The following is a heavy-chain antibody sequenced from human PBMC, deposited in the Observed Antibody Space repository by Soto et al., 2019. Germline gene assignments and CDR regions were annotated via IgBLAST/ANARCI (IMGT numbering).Heavy chain of an antibody. V-gene: IGHV3-30*18. Sequence: QVQLVESGGGVVQPGRSLRLSCAASGFTFSSYGMHWVRQAPGKGLEWVAVISYDGSNKYYADSVKGRFTISRDNSKNTLYLQMNSLRAEDTAVYYCAKDLRAAGKGGSYFAEYFQHWGQGTLVTVSS. D-gene: IGHD1-26*01. CDR3: AKDLRAAGKGGSYFAEYFQH. J-gene: IGHJ1*01. CDR2: ISYDGSNK. CDR1: GFTFSSYG.